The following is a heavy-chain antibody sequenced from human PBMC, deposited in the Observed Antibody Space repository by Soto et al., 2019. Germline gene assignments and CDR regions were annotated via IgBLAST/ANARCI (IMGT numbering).Heavy chain of an antibody. CDR2: IKQDGSEK. Sequence: PGGSLRLSCAASGCTLSSYWMIWVRQAPGKGLEWVANIKQDGSEKYYVDSVKGRFTISRDNAKNSLYLQMNSLRAEDTAVYYCAREGYTLNYYYYGMDVWGQGTTVTVSS. CDR1: GCTLSSYW. J-gene: IGHJ6*02. D-gene: IGHD5-12*01. CDR3: AREGYTLNYYYYGMDV. V-gene: IGHV3-7*01.